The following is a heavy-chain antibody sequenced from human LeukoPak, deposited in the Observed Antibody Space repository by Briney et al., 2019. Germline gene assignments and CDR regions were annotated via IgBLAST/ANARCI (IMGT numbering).Heavy chain of an antibody. J-gene: IGHJ4*02. Sequence: PGGSLRLSCTVSGFTVSSNSMSWVRQAPGKGLEWVSFIYSDNTHYSDSVKGRFTISRDNSKNTLYLQMNSLRVEDTAVYYCASRIVGTPDYFDYWGQGTLVTVSS. CDR1: GFTVSSNS. V-gene: IGHV3-53*01. CDR2: IYSDNT. D-gene: IGHD1-26*01. CDR3: ASRIVGTPDYFDY.